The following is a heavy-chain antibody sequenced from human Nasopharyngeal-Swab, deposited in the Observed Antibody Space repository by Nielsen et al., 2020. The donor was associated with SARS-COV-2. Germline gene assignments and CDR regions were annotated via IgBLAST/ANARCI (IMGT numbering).Heavy chain of an antibody. J-gene: IGHJ4*02. Sequence: GGSLRLSCAASGFTVSSNYMSWVRQAPGKGLEWVSVIYSGGSTYYADSVKGRFTISRDNSKNTLYLQMNSLRAGDTAVYYCARGGGDDYVWGSYNYYFDYRGQGTLVTVSS. CDR1: GFTVSSNY. CDR2: IYSGGST. D-gene: IGHD3-16*01. V-gene: IGHV3-53*01. CDR3: ARGGGDDYVWGSYNYYFDY.